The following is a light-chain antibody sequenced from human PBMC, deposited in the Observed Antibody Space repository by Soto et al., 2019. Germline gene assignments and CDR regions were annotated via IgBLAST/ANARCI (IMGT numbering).Light chain of an antibody. CDR3: NSYTSSSTHV. V-gene: IGLV2-14*04. CDR2: DVS. Sequence: ISNTRTSSDVGGYNYVSWYQQHPGKAPKLMIYDVSNRPSGVSDRFSGSKSGNTASLTISGLQAEDEADYYCNSYTSSSTHVFGTGTKVTVL. J-gene: IGLJ1*01. CDR1: SSDVGGYNY.